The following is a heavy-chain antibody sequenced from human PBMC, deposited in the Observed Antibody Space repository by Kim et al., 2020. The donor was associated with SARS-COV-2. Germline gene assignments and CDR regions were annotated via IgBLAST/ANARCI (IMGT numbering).Heavy chain of an antibody. V-gene: IGHV3-72*01. Sequence: GGSLRLSCVASGFSFSDHYMDWARQAPGKGLEWVGRIRKKSESYSTEYAASVKGRFTVSRDDSKSSLYLQMNGLKAEDADVYFCTRGGFQHAYDVWGQGT. CDR2: IRKKSESYST. J-gene: IGHJ3*01. CDR1: GFSFSDHY. CDR3: TRGGFQHAYDV. D-gene: IGHD1-26*01.